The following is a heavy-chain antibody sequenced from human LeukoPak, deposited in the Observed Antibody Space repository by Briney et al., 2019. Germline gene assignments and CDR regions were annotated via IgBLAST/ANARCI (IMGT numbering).Heavy chain of an antibody. Sequence: SETLSLTCTVFGYSISNGYYWGWIRRPPGKGLEWIGSIYQSGSTFYSPSLNGRVTMSVDRTRNQFSLKLTSVTAADTAFYYCARDAACSSTGCYAGVRNPYDYYVDVWGKGIAVTVSS. V-gene: IGHV4-38-2*02. CDR1: GYSISNGYY. D-gene: IGHD2-2*01. CDR3: ARDAACSSTGCYAGVRNPYDYYVDV. CDR2: IYQSGST. J-gene: IGHJ6*03.